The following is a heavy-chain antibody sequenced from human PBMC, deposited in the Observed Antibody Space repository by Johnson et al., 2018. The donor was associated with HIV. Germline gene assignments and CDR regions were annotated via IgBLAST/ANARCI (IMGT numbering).Heavy chain of an antibody. V-gene: IGHV3-9*01. Sequence: VQLVESGGGLVQPGRSLRLSCAASGFTFDDYAMHWVRQAPGKGLEWVSGISWNSGSIGYADSVKGRFTISRDNAKNSLYLQMSSLRAEDTAVYYCVRDTEREAFDIWGQGTMVTVSS. CDR3: VRDTEREAFDI. CDR1: GFTFDDYA. J-gene: IGHJ3*02. D-gene: IGHD5-24*01. CDR2: ISWNSGSI.